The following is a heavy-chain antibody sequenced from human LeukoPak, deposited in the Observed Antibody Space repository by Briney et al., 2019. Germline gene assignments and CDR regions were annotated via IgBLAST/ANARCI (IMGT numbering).Heavy chain of an antibody. V-gene: IGHV3-74*01. CDR1: GFIFTTYW. CDR2: INNDGSNT. D-gene: IGHD1-26*01. Sequence: GGSLRLSCAASGFIFTTYWMHWVRQAPGKGLVWVARINNDGSNTYYADSVKGRFTISRDNAKNTLYLQMNSLRTEDTAVYYCTRDLVGATSDFWGQGTLVTVSS. CDR3: TRDLVGATSDF. J-gene: IGHJ4*02.